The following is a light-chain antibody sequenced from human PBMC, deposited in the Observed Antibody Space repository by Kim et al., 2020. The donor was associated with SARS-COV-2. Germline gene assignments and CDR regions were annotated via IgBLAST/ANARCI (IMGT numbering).Light chain of an antibody. CDR3: QQYDGQIT. Sequence: LSPGERATLSCRASQSVSSSYLAWYQQKPGQAPRLLIYGVSSRATGIPERFSGSGSGTDFTLTIIRLESEDFAVYYCQQYDGQITFGQGTRLEIK. V-gene: IGKV3-20*01. CDR1: QSVSSSY. J-gene: IGKJ5*01. CDR2: GVS.